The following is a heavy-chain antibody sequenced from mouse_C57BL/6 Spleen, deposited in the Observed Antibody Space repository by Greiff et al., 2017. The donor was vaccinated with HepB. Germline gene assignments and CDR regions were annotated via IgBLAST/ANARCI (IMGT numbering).Heavy chain of an antibody. Sequence: QVQLKQPGAELVRPGSSVKLSCKASGYTFTSYWMHWVKQRPIQGLEWIGNIDPSDSETHYNQKFKDKATLTVDKSSSTAYMQLSSLTSEDTAVYYCTTRYGYDDGAGILLAMDYWGQGTSVTVSS. CDR2: IDPSDSET. CDR1: GYTFTSYW. V-gene: IGHV1-52*01. CDR3: TTRYGYDDGAGILLAMDY. J-gene: IGHJ4*01. D-gene: IGHD2-2*01.